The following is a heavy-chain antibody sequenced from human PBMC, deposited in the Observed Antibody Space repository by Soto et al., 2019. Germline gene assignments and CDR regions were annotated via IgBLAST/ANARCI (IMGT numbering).Heavy chain of an antibody. J-gene: IGHJ4*02. V-gene: IGHV1-69*13. D-gene: IGHD3-22*01. CDR2: IIPMFGKA. CDR1: GGTFSRYA. Sequence: SVKVSCKASGGTFSRYAISWVRQAPGQGLEWMGGIIPMFGKANYAQKFQGRVTITADESTSTGYMELRSLISEDTAVYYCARDGTLYDSSGYYYLYWGQGTLVTVSS. CDR3: ARDGTLYDSSGYYYLY.